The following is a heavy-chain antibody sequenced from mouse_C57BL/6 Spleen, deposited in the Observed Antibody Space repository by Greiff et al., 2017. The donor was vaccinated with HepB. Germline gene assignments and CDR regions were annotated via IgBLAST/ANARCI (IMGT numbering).Heavy chain of an antibody. V-gene: IGHV5-6*01. CDR1: GFTFSSYG. J-gene: IGHJ3*01. D-gene: IGHD1-1*01. CDR2: ISSGGSYT. CDR3: ARRGYYGSSHCVAY. Sequence: EVKLVESGGDLVKPGGSLKLSCAASGFTFSSYGMSWVRQTPDKRLEWVATISSGGSYTYYPDSVKGRFTISRDNAKNTLDLQMSSLTSEDTAMYYCARRGYYGSSHCVAYWGQGTLVTVSA.